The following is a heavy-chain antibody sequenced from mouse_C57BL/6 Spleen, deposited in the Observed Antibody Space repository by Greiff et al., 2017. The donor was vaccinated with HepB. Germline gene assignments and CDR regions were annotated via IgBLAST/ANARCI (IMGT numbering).Heavy chain of an antibody. D-gene: IGHD2-4*01. Sequence: QVQLQQPGAELVKPGASVKMSCKASGYTFTSYWITWVKQRPGQGLEWIGDIYPGSGSTNYNEKFKSKATLTVDKSSSTAYMQLISLTSEDSAVYYCARPYYEYYFDYWGQGTTLTVSS. J-gene: IGHJ2*01. CDR2: IYPGSGST. V-gene: IGHV1-55*01. CDR3: ARPYYEYYFDY. CDR1: GYTFTSYW.